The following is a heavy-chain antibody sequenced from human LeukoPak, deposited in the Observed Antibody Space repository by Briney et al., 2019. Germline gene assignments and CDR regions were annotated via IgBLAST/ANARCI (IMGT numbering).Heavy chain of an antibody. Sequence: SETLSLTCTVSGGSISSSSYYWGWIRQPPGKGLEWIGSIYYSGSTYYNASLKSRVTISVDTSKNQFSLKLSSVTAADTAVYYCARVLGVCYDYWGQGTLVTVSS. J-gene: IGHJ4*02. CDR2: IYYSGST. V-gene: IGHV4-39*07. CDR1: GGSISSSSYY. D-gene: IGHD2-8*01. CDR3: ARVLGVCYDY.